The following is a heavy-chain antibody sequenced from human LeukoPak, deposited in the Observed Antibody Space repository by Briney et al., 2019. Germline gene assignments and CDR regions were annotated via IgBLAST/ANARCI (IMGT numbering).Heavy chain of an antibody. CDR3: ATRGDSSSAQEAFDY. Sequence: GASVKVSCMASGYTFTSYGISWVRQAPGQGLEWMGWISAYNGNTNYAQKLQGRVTMTTGTSTSTAYMELRSLRSDDTAVYYCATRGDSSSAQEAFDYWGQGTLVTVSS. CDR2: ISAYNGNT. D-gene: IGHD3-10*01. J-gene: IGHJ4*02. CDR1: GYTFTSYG. V-gene: IGHV1-18*01.